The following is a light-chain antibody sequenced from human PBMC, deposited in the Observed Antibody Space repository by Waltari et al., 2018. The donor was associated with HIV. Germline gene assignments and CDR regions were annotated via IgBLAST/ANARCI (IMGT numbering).Light chain of an antibody. V-gene: IGKV3-15*01. CDR2: DAA. CDR3: QQYNNWPPIT. CDR1: QSIRSN. J-gene: IGKJ5*01. Sequence: EILMTQSPATRSVSPGERATLSCRASQSIRSNLAWYQQKPGQAPRLLLYDAATRATGIPARFSGSGSGTEFTLTITSLQSEDFAVYYCQQYNNWPPITFGQGTRLEIK.